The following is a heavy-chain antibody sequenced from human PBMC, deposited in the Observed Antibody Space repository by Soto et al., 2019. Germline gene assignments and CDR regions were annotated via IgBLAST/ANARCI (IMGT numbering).Heavy chain of an antibody. V-gene: IGHV4-59*01. CDR3: ARESPGAVVGYYYYRMDV. J-gene: IGHJ6*02. Sequence: TETLSLTCDVSGGSISSYSWSWIRQPPGKGLEWIGYVFYSGSINYNPSLKSRVTISVDTSKNQFSLKLSSVTAADTAVYYCARESPGAVVGYYYYRMDVWGQGTTVTVSS. D-gene: IGHD2-15*01. CDR2: VFYSGSI. CDR1: GGSISSYS.